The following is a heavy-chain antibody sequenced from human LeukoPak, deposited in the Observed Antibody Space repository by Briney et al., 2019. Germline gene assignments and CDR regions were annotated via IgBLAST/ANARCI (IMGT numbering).Heavy chain of an antibody. V-gene: IGHV4-34*01. J-gene: IGHJ5*02. D-gene: IGHD3-22*01. CDR1: GGSFSGYY. CDR3: ARQPYYYDSSSYYFRTQFDP. Sequence: SETLSLTCAVYGGSFSGYYWSWIRQPPGKGLEWIGEINHSGSTNYNPSLKSRVTISVDTSKNQFSLKLSSVTAADTAVYYCARQPYYYDSSSYYFRTQFDPWGQGTLVTVSS. CDR2: INHSGST.